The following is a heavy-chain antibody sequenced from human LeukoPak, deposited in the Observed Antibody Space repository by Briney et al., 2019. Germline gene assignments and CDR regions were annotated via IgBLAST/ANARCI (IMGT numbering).Heavy chain of an antibody. D-gene: IGHD5-12*01. J-gene: IGHJ6*02. CDR2: IKEDGSER. CDR1: AFIFSGHW. CDR3: ARDSGYDLEYYYYGMDV. V-gene: IGHV3-7*03. Sequence: GGSLRLSCEGSAFIFSGHWMNWVRQTPGKGLEWVASIKEDGSERQYVGSVKGRFSISRDNTKGSLFLQLNSLRAEDTAVYYCARDSGYDLEYYYYGMDVWGQGTTVTVSS.